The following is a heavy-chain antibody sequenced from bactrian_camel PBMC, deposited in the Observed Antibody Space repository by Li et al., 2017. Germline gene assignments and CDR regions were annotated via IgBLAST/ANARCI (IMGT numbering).Heavy chain of an antibody. CDR2: IGILSGVT. V-gene: IGHV3-3*01. CDR1: GYTFSRTC. J-gene: IGHJ4*01. D-gene: IGHD5*01. CDR3: AADPGCHMGWVTRFDY. Sequence: HVQLVESGGGSVQAGGSLRLSCAASGYTFSRTCTGWARQTPGKEREGVATIGILSGVTNYADSVKGRFTISRDNAKNTLYLEMNNLKPEDTAMYYCAADPGCHMGWVTRFDYWGQGTQVTVS.